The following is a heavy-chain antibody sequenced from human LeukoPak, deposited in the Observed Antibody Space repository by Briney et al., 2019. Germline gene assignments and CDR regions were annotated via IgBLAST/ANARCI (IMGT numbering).Heavy chain of an antibody. V-gene: IGHV3-21*01. D-gene: IGHD5-12*01. J-gene: IGHJ6*03. CDR2: ISSSSIYI. CDR1: GFTFSSYT. Sequence: PGGSLRLSCTASGFTFSSYTMNWVRQAPGKGLEWVSSISSSSIYIYYADSMKGQFTISRDNAKNSLFLQMNSLRAEDAAVYFCARDGPPGRGCKGQYMDVWGKGTTVTVSS. CDR3: ARDGPPGRGCKGQYMDV.